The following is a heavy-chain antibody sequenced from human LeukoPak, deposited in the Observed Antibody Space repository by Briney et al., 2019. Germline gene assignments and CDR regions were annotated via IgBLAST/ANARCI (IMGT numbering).Heavy chain of an antibody. D-gene: IGHD6-19*01. CDR3: ARRAYSSGWYWAPGMNWFDP. CDR2: IYYSGST. J-gene: IGHJ5*02. Sequence: SETLSLTCTVSGGSISSYYWSWIRQPPGKGLEWIGYIYYSGSTNYNPSLKSRVTISVDTSKNQFSLRLSSVTAADPAVYYCARRAYSSGWYWAPGMNWFDPWGQGTLVTVSS. V-gene: IGHV4-59*12. CDR1: GGSISSYY.